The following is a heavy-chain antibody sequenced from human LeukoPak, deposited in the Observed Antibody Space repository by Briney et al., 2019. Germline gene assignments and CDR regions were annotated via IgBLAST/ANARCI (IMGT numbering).Heavy chain of an antibody. CDR3: ARNDFWSGYFNWYFDL. Sequence: SETLSLTCTVSGGSISSYYWSWIRQPPGKGLERIGYIYYSGSTNYNPSLKSRVTISVDTSKNQFSLKLSSVTAADTAVYYCARNDFWSGYFNWYFDLWGRGTLVTVSS. CDR2: IYYSGST. V-gene: IGHV4-59*01. J-gene: IGHJ2*01. CDR1: GGSISSYY. D-gene: IGHD3-3*01.